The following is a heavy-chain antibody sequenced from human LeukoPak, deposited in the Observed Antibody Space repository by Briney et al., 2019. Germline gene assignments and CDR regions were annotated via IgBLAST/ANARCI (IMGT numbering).Heavy chain of an antibody. CDR2: INHSGST. D-gene: IGHD3-22*01. CDR1: GGSFSSYY. Sequence: PSETLSLTCAVYGGSFSSYYWSWIRQPPGKGLEWIGEINHSGSTNYNPSLKSRVTISVDTSKNQFSLKLSSVTAADTAVYYCARGRSSSGPTYYFDYWGQGTLVTVSS. V-gene: IGHV4-34*01. J-gene: IGHJ4*02. CDR3: ARGRSSSGPTYYFDY.